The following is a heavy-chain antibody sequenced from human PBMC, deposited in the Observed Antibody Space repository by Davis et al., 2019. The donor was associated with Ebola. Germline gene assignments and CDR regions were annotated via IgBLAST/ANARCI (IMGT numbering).Heavy chain of an antibody. CDR2: IYPGDSDT. V-gene: IGHV5-51*01. D-gene: IGHD4-17*01. CDR3: ARQKEYGDYSYLDY. Sequence: SLKISCTGSFSCFTAYWIGWVRQMPGKGLEWMGLIYPGDSDTRYNPSFQGQVTMSADKSISTAYLQWSSLEASDTAMYYCARQKEYGDYSYLDYWGQGTLVTVSS. CDR1: FSCFTAYW. J-gene: IGHJ4*02.